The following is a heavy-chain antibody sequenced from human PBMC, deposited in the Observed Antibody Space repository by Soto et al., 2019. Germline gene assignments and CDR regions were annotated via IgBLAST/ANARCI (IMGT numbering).Heavy chain of an antibody. V-gene: IGHV5-51*01. CDR3: ARVPLGYCSGGSCPNWFDP. CDR2: IYPGDSDT. D-gene: IGHD2-15*01. Sequence: GESLKISCKGSGYSFTSYWIGWVRQMPGKGLEWMGIIYPGDSDTRYSPSFQGQVTISADKSISTAYLQWSSLKASDTAMYYCARVPLGYCSGGSCPNWFDPWGQGTLVTVSS. J-gene: IGHJ5*02. CDR1: GYSFTSYW.